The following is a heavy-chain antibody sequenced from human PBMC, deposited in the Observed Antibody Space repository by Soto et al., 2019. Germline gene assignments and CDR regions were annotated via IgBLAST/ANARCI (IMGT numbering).Heavy chain of an antibody. D-gene: IGHD6-19*01. CDR3: AISWYSSGWYYDY. CDR2: IYPGDSDT. V-gene: IGHV5-51*01. J-gene: IGHJ4*02. Sequence: GESLKISCKGSGYSFTSYWIGWVRQMPGKGPEWMGIIYPGDSDTRYSPSFQGQVTISADKSISTAYLQWSSLKASDTAMYYCAISWYSSGWYYDYWGQGTLVTVSS. CDR1: GYSFTSYW.